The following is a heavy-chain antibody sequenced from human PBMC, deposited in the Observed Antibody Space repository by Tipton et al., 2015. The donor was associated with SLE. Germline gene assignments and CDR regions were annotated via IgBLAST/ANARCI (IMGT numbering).Heavy chain of an antibody. V-gene: IGHV4-59*11. CDR3: ARDGITGYYDSSGYQPSYYFDY. CDR2: IYYSGST. J-gene: IGHJ4*02. D-gene: IGHD3-22*01. CDR1: GGSISSHY. Sequence: TLSLTCTVSGGSISSHYWSWIRQPPGKGLEWIGYIYYSGSTNYNPSLKSRVTISVDTSKNQFSLKLSSVTAADTAVYYCARDGITGYYDSSGYQPSYYFDYRGQGTLVTVSS.